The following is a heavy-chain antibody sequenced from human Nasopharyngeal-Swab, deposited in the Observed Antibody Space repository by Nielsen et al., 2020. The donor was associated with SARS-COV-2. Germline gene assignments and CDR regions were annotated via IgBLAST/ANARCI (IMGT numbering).Heavy chain of an antibody. V-gene: IGHV3-33*01. J-gene: IGHJ4*02. Sequence: GESLKISCAASGFTFNNYGMHWVRQAPGKGLEWVAVIWYGGSEKHYADSVRGRFTISRDNPKNTLYLQMNSLRAEDMAIYYCGRDRYYDSSGFDYWGQGTLVSVSS. CDR3: GRDRYYDSSGFDY. CDR1: GFTFNNYG. CDR2: IWYGGSEK. D-gene: IGHD3-22*01.